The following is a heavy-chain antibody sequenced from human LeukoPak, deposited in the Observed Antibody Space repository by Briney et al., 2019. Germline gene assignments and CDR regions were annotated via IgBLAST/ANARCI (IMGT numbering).Heavy chain of an antibody. Sequence: GGSLRLSCAASGFTVSSNEMSWVRQAPGKGLEWVSYISSGSTTIYYADSVKGRFTISRDNAQNSLYLQMNSLRAEDTAVYYCARGRTGGRSGFDCWGQGTLVTVSS. CDR1: GFTVSSNE. D-gene: IGHD7-27*01. V-gene: IGHV3-48*01. CDR2: ISSGSTTI. CDR3: ARGRTGGRSGFDC. J-gene: IGHJ4*02.